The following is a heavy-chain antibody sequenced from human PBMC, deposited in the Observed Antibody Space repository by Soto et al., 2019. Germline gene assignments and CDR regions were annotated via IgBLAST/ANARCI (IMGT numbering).Heavy chain of an antibody. D-gene: IGHD3-10*01. CDR1: GYTFTGYY. CDR3: ARDPSDYGSGSYYYYGMDV. J-gene: IGHJ6*02. CDR2: INPNSGGT. V-gene: IGHV1-2*04. Sequence: ASVKVSCKASGYTFTGYYMHWVRQAPGQGLEWMGWINPNSGGTNYAQKFQGWVTMTRDTSISTAYMELSRLRSDDTAVYYCARDPSDYGSGSYYYYGMDVWGQGTTVTVSS.